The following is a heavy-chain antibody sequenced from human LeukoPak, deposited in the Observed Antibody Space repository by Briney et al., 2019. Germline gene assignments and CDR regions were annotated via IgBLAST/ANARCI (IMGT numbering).Heavy chain of an antibody. V-gene: IGHV4-34*01. Sequence: PSETLSLTCAVYGGSFSGYYWSWIRQPPGKGLEWIGEINHSGSTNYNPALKSRVTISVDTSKNQFSLKLSSVTAADTAVYYCARGGRNKFDYWGQGTLVTVSS. J-gene: IGHJ4*02. CDR3: ARGGRNKFDY. D-gene: IGHD1-14*01. CDR2: INHSGST. CDR1: GGSFSGYY.